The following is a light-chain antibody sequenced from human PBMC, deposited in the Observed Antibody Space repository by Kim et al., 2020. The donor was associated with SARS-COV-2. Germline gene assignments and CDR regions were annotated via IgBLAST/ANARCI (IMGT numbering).Light chain of an antibody. J-gene: IGLJ2*01. V-gene: IGLV3-1*01. CDR3: QAWDSSTVV. Sequence: SYELTQPPSVSVSPGQTASITCSGDKLGDKYACWYQHKPGQSPVLVIYQDSKRPSGIPERFSGSNSGNTATLTISGTQAMDEADYYCQAWDSSTVVFGGGTKRTVL. CDR2: QDS. CDR1: KLGDKY.